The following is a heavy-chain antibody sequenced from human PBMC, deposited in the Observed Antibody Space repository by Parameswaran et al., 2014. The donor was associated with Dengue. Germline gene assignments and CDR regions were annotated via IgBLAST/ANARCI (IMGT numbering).Heavy chain of an antibody. J-gene: IGHJ5*02. CDR2: INHSGST. Sequence: ASETLSLTCAVYGGSFSGYYWSWIRQPPGKGLEWIGEINHSGSTNYNPSLKSRVTISVDTSKNQFSLKLSSVTAADTAVYYCARAALRYLTSNWFDPWGQGTLVTVSS. D-gene: IGHD3-9*01. V-gene: IGHV4-34*01. CDR1: GGSFSGYY. CDR3: ARAALRYLTSNWFDP.